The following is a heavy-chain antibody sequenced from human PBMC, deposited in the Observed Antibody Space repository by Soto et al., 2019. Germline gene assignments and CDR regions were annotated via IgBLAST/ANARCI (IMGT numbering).Heavy chain of an antibody. CDR3: ARAPRPYCTNGVCLTYYGMDV. CDR1: GGTFSSYA. D-gene: IGHD2-8*01. J-gene: IGHJ6*02. V-gene: IGHV1-69*13. Sequence: SVKVSCKASGGTFSSYAISWVRQAPGQGLEWMGGIIPIFGTANYAQKFQGRVTITADESTSTAYMELSSLRSEDTAVYYCARAPRPYCTNGVCLTYYGMDVWGQGTTVTVS. CDR2: IIPIFGTA.